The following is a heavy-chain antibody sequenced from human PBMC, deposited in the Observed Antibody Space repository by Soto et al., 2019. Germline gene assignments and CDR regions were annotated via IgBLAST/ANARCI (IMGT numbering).Heavy chain of an antibody. D-gene: IGHD2-15*01. CDR1: GGSISSGGYY. CDR2: IYYSGST. CDR3: ARDCSGGSCYSSWAFDI. J-gene: IGHJ3*02. Sequence: SETLSLTCTVSGGSISSGGYYWSWIRQHPGKGLEWIGYIYYSGSTYYNPSLKSRVTISVDTSKNQFFLKLSSVTAADTAVYYCARDCSGGSCYSSWAFDIWGQGTMVTVSS. V-gene: IGHV4-31*03.